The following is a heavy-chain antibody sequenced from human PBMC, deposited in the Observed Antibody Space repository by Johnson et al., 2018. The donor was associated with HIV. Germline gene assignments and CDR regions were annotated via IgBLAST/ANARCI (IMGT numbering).Heavy chain of an antibody. Sequence: VLLVESGGGLGQPGGSLRLSCAASGFTFDYYDMHWVRQAPGKGLEWVSGIGWSSGVLAYADSVKGRFTISRDNAKNSLYLPLNSLRDEDTALYFCARDVSAGAHENWGQGTMVTVSS. CDR2: IGWSSGVL. CDR3: ARDVSAGAHEN. V-gene: IGHV3-9*01. J-gene: IGHJ3*01. CDR1: GFTFDYYD.